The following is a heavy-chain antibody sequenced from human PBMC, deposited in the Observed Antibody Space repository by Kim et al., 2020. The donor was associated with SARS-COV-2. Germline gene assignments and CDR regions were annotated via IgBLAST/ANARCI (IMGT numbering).Heavy chain of an antibody. J-gene: IGHJ4*02. D-gene: IGHD3-16*01. CDR2: IYHSGST. Sequence: SETLSLTCAVSGGSISSSNWWSWVRQPPGKGLEWIGEIYHSGSTNYNPSLKSRVTISVDKSKNQFSLKLSSVTAADTAVYYCASTSQGGDDYFDYWGQGTLVTVSS. V-gene: IGHV4-4*02. CDR3: ASTSQGGDDYFDY. CDR1: GGSISSSNW.